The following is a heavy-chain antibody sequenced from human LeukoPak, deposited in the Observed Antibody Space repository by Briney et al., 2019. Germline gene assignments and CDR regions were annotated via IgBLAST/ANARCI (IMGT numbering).Heavy chain of an antibody. CDR1: GYTFTGYY. J-gene: IGHJ4*02. CDR3: ARGSDDFWSGYSPSY. V-gene: IGHV1-2*02. Sequence: ASVKVSCKASGYTFTGYYMHWVRQAPGQGLEWMGWINPNSGGTNYAQKFQGRVTMTGDTSISTAYMELSRLRSDDTAVYYCARGSDDFWSGYSPSYWGQGTLVTVSS. D-gene: IGHD3-3*01. CDR2: INPNSGGT.